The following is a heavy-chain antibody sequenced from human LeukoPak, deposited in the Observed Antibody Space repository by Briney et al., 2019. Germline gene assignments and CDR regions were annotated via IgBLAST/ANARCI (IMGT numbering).Heavy chain of an antibody. CDR1: AFIFSGHW. CDR3: AKASDMAATAPEY. Sequence: GGSLRLSCEGSAFIFSGHWMNWVRQTPGKGLEWVASIKEDGSERQYVDSVKGRFTISRDNSKNTLYLQMNSLRAEDTALYFCAKASDMAATAPEYWGQGILVTVSS. D-gene: IGHD5-12*01. CDR2: IKEDGSER. J-gene: IGHJ4*02. V-gene: IGHV3-7*03.